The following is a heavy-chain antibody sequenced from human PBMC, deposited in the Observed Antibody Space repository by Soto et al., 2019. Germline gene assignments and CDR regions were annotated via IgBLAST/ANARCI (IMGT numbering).Heavy chain of an antibody. CDR1: GFTFSDYW. CDR2: INSDGSNT. Sequence: VGSLRVSCAASGFTFSDYWMHWVRQVPGKGLEWVTYINSDGSNTKYADSVKGRFTISRDNAKNTLFLEANSLRAEDTAVYYCTRGRYCTDASCFKSRFDPWGQGTLVTVSS. CDR3: TRGRYCTDASCFKSRFDP. V-gene: IGHV3-74*03. J-gene: IGHJ5*02. D-gene: IGHD2-8*01.